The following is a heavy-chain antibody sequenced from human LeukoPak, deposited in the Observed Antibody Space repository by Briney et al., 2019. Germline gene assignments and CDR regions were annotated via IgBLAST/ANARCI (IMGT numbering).Heavy chain of an antibody. CDR2: IYSGGST. V-gene: IGHV3-53*01. D-gene: IGHD1-26*01. CDR1: GFTVSSNY. CDR3: ARHSLGHYYYYYMDV. Sequence: GGSLRLSCAASGFTVSSNYMSWVRQAPGKGLEWVSVIYSGGSTYYADSVKGRFTISRDNSKNTLYLRMNSLRAEDTAVYYCARHSLGHYYYYYMDVWGKGTTVTVSS. J-gene: IGHJ6*03.